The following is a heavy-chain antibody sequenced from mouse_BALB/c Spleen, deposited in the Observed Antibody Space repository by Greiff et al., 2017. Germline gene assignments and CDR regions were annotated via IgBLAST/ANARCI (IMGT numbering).Heavy chain of an antibody. CDR3: ARGAYGYDGYWFAY. CDR2: IDPANGNT. J-gene: IGHJ3*01. Sequence: EVQVVESGAELVKPGASVKLSCTASGFNIKDTYMHWVKQRPEQGLEWIGRIDPANGNTKYDPKFQGKATITADTSSNTAYLQLSSLTSEDTAVYYCARGAYGYDGYWFAYWGQGTLVTVSA. V-gene: IGHV14-3*02. D-gene: IGHD2-2*01. CDR1: GFNIKDTY.